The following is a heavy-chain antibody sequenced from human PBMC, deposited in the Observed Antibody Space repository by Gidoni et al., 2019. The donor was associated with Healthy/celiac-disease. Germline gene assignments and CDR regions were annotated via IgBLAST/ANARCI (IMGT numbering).Heavy chain of an antibody. V-gene: IGHV4-39*01. D-gene: IGHD2-2*03. CDR2: IYYSGST. CDR1: GGSISSSSYY. CDR3: ARLGGYCSSTSCYSTLYYYYYGMDV. J-gene: IGHJ6*02. Sequence: QLQLQESGPGLVKPPETLSLTCTVSGGSISSSSYYWGWIRQPPGKGLEWIGSIYYSGSTDDTPSLKSRVTISVAPSKHQFSLKLSSVTAADTAVYYCARLGGYCSSTSCYSTLYYYYYGMDVWGQGTTVTVSS.